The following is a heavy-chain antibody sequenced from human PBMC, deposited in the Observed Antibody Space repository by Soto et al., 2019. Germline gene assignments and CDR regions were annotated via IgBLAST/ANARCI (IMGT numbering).Heavy chain of an antibody. V-gene: IGHV3-7*05. J-gene: IGHJ4*02. Sequence: GGSLRLSCAASGFTFSSYWMSWVRQAPGKGLEWVANIKQDGSEKYYVDSVKGRFTISRDNAKNSLYLQMNSLRAEDTAVYYCARGGDFWSGYYGLVQFDYWGQGTLVTVSS. CDR3: ARGGDFWSGYYGLVQFDY. CDR2: IKQDGSEK. D-gene: IGHD3-3*01. CDR1: GFTFSSYW.